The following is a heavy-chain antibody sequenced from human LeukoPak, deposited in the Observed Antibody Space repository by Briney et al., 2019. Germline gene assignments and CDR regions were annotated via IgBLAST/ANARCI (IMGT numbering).Heavy chain of an antibody. D-gene: IGHD1-1*01. CDR3: ASVRTTGTARPFDP. CDR1: GGTFSSYT. J-gene: IGHJ5*02. CDR2: IIPILGIA. Sequence: SVKVSXKASGGTFSSYTISWVRQAPGQGLEWMGRIIPILGIANYAQKFQGRVTITVDKSTSTAYMELSSLRSEDTAVYYCASVRTTGTARPFDPWGQGTLVTVSS. V-gene: IGHV1-69*02.